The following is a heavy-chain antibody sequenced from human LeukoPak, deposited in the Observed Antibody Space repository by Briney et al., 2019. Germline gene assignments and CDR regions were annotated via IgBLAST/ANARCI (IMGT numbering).Heavy chain of an antibody. Sequence: PGGSLRLSCAASGFTFSSYAMHWVRQAPGKGLEWVAVISYDGSNKYYADSVKGRFTISRDNSKNTLYLQMNSLRAEDTAVYYCARDRLHDFWSGSPLSSYYYYYYGMDVWGQGTTVTVSS. D-gene: IGHD3-3*01. J-gene: IGHJ6*02. CDR1: GFTFSSYA. CDR2: ISYDGSNK. CDR3: ARDRLHDFWSGSPLSSYYYYYYGMDV. V-gene: IGHV3-30-3*01.